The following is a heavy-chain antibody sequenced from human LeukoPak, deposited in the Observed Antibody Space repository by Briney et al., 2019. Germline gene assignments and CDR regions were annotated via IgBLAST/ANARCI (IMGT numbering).Heavy chain of an antibody. CDR1: GFTFSSYA. Sequence: GGSLRLSCAASGFTFSSYAMSWVRQAPGKGLEWVSAISGSGGSTYYADPVKGRFTISRDNSKNTLYLQMNSLRAEDTAVYYCATPNGWDDVDTAFDYWGQGTLVTVSS. CDR2: ISGSGGST. J-gene: IGHJ4*02. V-gene: IGHV3-23*01. CDR3: ATPNGWDDVDTAFDY. D-gene: IGHD5-18*01.